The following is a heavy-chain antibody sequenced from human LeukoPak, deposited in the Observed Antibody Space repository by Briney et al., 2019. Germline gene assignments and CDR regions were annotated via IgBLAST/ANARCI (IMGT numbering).Heavy chain of an antibody. CDR3: ARDGSWGYGGSAFLV. CDR1: GVSISSGDYY. V-gene: IGHV4-30-4*02. J-gene: IGHJ4*02. Sequence: SETLSLTCTVSGVSISSGDYYWSWIRQPPGKGLEWIGYIYYSGSTYYNPSLKSRVTISVDTSKNQFSLKLSSVTAADTAVYYCARDGSWGYGGSAFLVWGQGTLVTVSS. CDR2: IYYSGST. D-gene: IGHD4-23*01.